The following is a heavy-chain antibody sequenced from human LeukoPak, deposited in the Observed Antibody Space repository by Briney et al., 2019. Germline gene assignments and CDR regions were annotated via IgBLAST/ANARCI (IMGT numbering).Heavy chain of an antibody. V-gene: IGHV3-20*04. CDR2: INWNGGST. D-gene: IGHD5-18*01. Sequence: GGSLRLSCAASGFTFDDHGMSWVRQAPGKGLEWVSGINWNGGSTGYADSVNGRFTISRDNAKNSLYLQMNSMRAEDTALYYCARVPGRGYSMYYFDYWGQGTLVTVSS. CDR1: GFTFDDHG. CDR3: ARVPGRGYSMYYFDY. J-gene: IGHJ4*02.